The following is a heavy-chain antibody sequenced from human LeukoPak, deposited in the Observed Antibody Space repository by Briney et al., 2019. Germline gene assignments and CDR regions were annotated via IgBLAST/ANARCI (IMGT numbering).Heavy chain of an antibody. Sequence: SETLSLTCTVSGGSISSSSYYWGWIRQPPGKGLKWIGSIYYSGSTYYNPSLKSRVTISVDTSKNQFSLKLSSVTAADTAIYYCARMPTGGAFDIWGQGTTVTVSS. D-gene: IGHD4-17*01. J-gene: IGHJ3*02. CDR2: IYYSGST. CDR1: GGSISSSSYY. CDR3: ARMPTGGAFDI. V-gene: IGHV4-39*01.